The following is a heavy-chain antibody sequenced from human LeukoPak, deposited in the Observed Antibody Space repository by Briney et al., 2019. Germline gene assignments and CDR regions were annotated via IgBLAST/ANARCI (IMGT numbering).Heavy chain of an antibody. CDR1: GFTFTSSA. V-gene: IGHV1-58*02. D-gene: IGHD5-18*01. J-gene: IGHJ5*02. CDR2: IVVGSGNT. CDR3: ARALPHRRLMDTTMEQHWFDP. Sequence: ASVKVSCKASGFTFTSSAMQWVRQARGQRLEWIGWIVVGSGNTNYAQKFQERVTITRDMSTSTAYMELSSLRSEDTAMYYCARALPHRRLMDTTMEQHWFDPWGQGTLVTVSS.